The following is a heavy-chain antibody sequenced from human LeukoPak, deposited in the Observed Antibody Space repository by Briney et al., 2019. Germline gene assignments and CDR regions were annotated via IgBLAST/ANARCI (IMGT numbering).Heavy chain of an antibody. CDR3: ARTTEGGYTYGYFYYYYMDV. CDR1: GGSISSYY. J-gene: IGHJ6*03. V-gene: IGHV4-59*01. CDR2: IHYSGST. D-gene: IGHD5-18*01. Sequence: PSETLSLTCTVSGGSISSYYWSWIRQPPGKGLEWIGYIHYSGSTNYNPSLKSRVTISVDTSKNQFSLKLTSVTAADTAVYYCARTTEGGYTYGYFYYYYMDVWGKGTTVTISS.